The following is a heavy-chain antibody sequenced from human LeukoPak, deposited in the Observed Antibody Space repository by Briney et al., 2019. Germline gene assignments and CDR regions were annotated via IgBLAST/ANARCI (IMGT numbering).Heavy chain of an antibody. CDR2: IYYSGST. V-gene: IGHV4-59*01. CDR3: ARVKIWLQLAAFYI. Sequence: SETLSLTCTVAGGSISSYYWSWIRQPPGKGLEWIGYIYYSGSTNYNPSLKSRVTISVDTSKNQFSLKLSSVTAADTAVYYCARVKIWLQLAAFYIWVQGTMVTVSS. D-gene: IGHD5-24*01. CDR1: GGSISSYY. J-gene: IGHJ3*02.